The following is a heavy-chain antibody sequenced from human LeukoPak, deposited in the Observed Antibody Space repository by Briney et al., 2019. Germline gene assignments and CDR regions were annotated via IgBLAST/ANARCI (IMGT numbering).Heavy chain of an antibody. CDR1: GFTFSSYS. V-gene: IGHV3-21*01. D-gene: IGHD6-13*01. Sequence: GGSLRLSCAASGFTFSSYSMNWVRQAPGKGLEWVSSISSSSSYIYYADSVKGRFTISRDNAKNSLYLQMNSLRAEDTAVYYCARDRGIAAAPPPFDYWGQGTLVTVSS. CDR3: ARDRGIAAAPPPFDY. J-gene: IGHJ4*02. CDR2: ISSSSSYI.